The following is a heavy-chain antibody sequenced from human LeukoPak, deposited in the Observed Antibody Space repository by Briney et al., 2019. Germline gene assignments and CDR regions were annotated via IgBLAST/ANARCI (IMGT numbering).Heavy chain of an antibody. Sequence: GGSLRLSCAASGFTLSAYAIIWVRQAPGKGLEWVSAIRGSGDQTHYAESVKGRFTISRDNSKNALYLQMDSLRAEDTAVYSCARSRGPGSHWFDPWGQGTLVTVSS. CDR1: GFTLSAYA. D-gene: IGHD3-10*01. CDR2: IRGSGDQT. CDR3: ARSRGPGSHWFDP. J-gene: IGHJ5*02. V-gene: IGHV3-23*01.